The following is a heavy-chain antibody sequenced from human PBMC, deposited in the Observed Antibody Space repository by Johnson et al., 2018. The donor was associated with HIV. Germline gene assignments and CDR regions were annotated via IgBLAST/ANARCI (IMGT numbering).Heavy chain of an antibody. CDR2: INWNGGST. D-gene: IGHD1-26*01. CDR1: GFTFYDYG. CDR3: ARDWEGYAFDI. Sequence: VQLVESGGGVVRPGGSLRLSCAASGFTFYDYGMSWVRQAPGKGLEWVSGINWNGGSTGYADSVKGRFTISRDNSKNTLYLQMSSLRADDTAVYYCARDWEGYAFDIWGHGTMVTVSS. V-gene: IGHV3-20*04. J-gene: IGHJ3*02.